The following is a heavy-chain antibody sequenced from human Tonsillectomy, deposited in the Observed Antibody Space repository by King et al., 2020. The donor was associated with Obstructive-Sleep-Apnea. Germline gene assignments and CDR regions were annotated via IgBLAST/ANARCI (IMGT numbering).Heavy chain of an antibody. CDR3: AREGGVYYYGMDV. CDR2: IISRSSYI. CDR1: GFTFISYS. D-gene: IGHD3-16*01. Sequence: VQLVESGGGLVKPGGSRRLSCAASGFTFISYSMNWVRQATGKGLEWVSSIISRSSYIYYVDSVKGRFTISRDNAKNSLYLQMNSLRAEDTAVYYCAREGGVYYYGMDVWGQGTTVTVSS. J-gene: IGHJ6*02. V-gene: IGHV3-21*01.